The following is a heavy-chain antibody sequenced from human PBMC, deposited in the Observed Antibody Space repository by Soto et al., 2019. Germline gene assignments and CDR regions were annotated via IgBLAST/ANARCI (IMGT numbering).Heavy chain of an antibody. V-gene: IGHV4-59*11. Sequence: SDTMSHTCTISDVSFNNLYLNLIRQYPGKGLEWIGFIYYSGTTKYNPSLKSRVSISLDTSKNQFFLNLRSVTAADTAVYYCAREMTTVHSNWFDPWGQGAPVTVSS. J-gene: IGHJ5*02. CDR2: IYYSGTT. D-gene: IGHD4-17*01. CDR1: DVSFNNLY. CDR3: AREMTTVHSNWFDP.